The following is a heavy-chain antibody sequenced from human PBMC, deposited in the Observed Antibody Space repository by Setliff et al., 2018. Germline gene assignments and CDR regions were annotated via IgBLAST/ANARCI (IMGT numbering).Heavy chain of an antibody. J-gene: IGHJ3*01. CDR2: IQKSGST. V-gene: IGHV4-59*08. D-gene: IGHD4-17*01. Sequence: SETLSLTCNVSGVSISSYYWSWIRQPPGKGLESIGYIQKSGSTNYNPSLMSRVTISVDTSKNQFSLNLNSMTAADTAVYYCARGGGDYGDLRGAFDVWGQGTMVTVSS. CDR3: ARGGGDYGDLRGAFDV. CDR1: GVSISSYY.